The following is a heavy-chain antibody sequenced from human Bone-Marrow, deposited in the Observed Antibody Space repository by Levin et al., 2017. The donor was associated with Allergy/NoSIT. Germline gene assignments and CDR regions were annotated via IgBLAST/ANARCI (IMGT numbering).Heavy chain of an antibody. Sequence: GGSLRLSCAASGFTFSNAWMSWVRQAPGKGLEWVGRIKSKTDGGTTDYAAPVKGRFTISRDDSKNTLYLQMNSLKTEDTAVYYCTTEGLWFRELFNDAFDIWGQGTMVTVSS. V-gene: IGHV3-15*01. D-gene: IGHD3-10*01. CDR1: GFTFSNAW. J-gene: IGHJ3*02. CDR2: IKSKTDGGTT. CDR3: TTEGLWFRELFNDAFDI.